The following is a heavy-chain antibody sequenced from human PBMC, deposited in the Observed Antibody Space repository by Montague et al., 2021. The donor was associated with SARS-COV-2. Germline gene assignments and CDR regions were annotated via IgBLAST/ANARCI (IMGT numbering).Heavy chain of an antibody. J-gene: IGHJ4*02. V-gene: IGHV3-23*01. D-gene: IGHD3-16*01. CDR3: VKDNCYPNTVCSGVFFDD. CDR1: GFPFRIYA. Sequence: SLRLSCAASGFPFRIYAMSWVRQAPGEGLEWVSGMIEPGGAALYXDAVKGRFTIFRDRSTDKLYLQMNSLRAEDTALYYCVKDNCYPNTVCSGVFFDDWGQGILVTVSS. CDR2: MIEPGGAA.